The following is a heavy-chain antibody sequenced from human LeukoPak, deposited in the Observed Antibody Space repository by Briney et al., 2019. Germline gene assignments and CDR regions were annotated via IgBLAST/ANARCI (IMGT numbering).Heavy chain of an antibody. Sequence: GALRLSCAASGFTFSSYAMTWVRQAPGKGLEWVSTISGSGGNTYYADSLKGRFTISRDNSKNTLYLQMNSLRAEDTAVYYCAKTTTAFYNDYYGMDVWGQGTTVTVSS. CDR2: ISGSGGNT. CDR1: GFTFSSYA. V-gene: IGHV3-23*01. J-gene: IGHJ6*02. D-gene: IGHD1-14*01. CDR3: AKTTTAFYNDYYGMDV.